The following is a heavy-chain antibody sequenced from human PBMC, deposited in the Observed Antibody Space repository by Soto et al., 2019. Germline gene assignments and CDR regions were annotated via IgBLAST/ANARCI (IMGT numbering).Heavy chain of an antibody. D-gene: IGHD4-4*01. CDR3: ARLTKRYHWFDP. CDR1: GFPFSSYG. J-gene: IGHJ5*02. V-gene: IGHV3-74*01. Sequence: PGGSLRLSCAASGFPFSSYGMHWVRQAPGKGLVWVSRINSDGSSTSYADSVKGRFTISRDNAKNTLYLQMNSLRAEDTAVYYCARLTKRYHWFDPWGQGTLVTVSS. CDR2: INSDGSST.